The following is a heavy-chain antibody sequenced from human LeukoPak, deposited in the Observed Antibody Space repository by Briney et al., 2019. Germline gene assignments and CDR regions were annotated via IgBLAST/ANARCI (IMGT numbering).Heavy chain of an antibody. Sequence: GESLKISCKGSGYSFTSYWIGWVRQMPGKGLEWMGIIYPGDSDTRYSPSFQGQVIISADKSISTAYLQWSSLKASDTAMYYCARQRDGYNSYNWFDPWGQGTLVTVSS. CDR2: IYPGDSDT. J-gene: IGHJ5*02. D-gene: IGHD5-24*01. CDR1: GYSFTSYW. CDR3: ARQRDGYNSYNWFDP. V-gene: IGHV5-51*01.